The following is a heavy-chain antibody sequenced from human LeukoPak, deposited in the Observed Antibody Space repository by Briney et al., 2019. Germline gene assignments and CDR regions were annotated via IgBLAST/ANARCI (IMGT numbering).Heavy chain of an antibody. CDR3: ARDSSSSDGYDY. J-gene: IGHJ4*02. D-gene: IGHD6-6*01. V-gene: IGHV1-2*02. CDR2: INPNSGGT. CDR1: GGTFSSYA. Sequence: PGASVKVSCKASGGTFSSYAISWVRQAPGQGLEWMGWINPNSGGTNYAQKFQGRVTMTRDTSISTAYMELSRLRSDDTAVYYCARDSSSSDGYDYWGQGTLVTVSS.